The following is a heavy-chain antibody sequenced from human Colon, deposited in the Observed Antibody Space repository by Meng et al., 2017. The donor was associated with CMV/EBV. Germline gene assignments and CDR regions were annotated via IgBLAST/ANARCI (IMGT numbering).Heavy chain of an antibody. D-gene: IGHD6-6*01. J-gene: IGHJ4*02. CDR3: ARVYEYSSSWGSDY. Sequence: QVQLVQSGAEVKKPGASVKASCKTSGYVFDRYGISWVRQAPGQGLEWMGWISADNRYTSYAQKLEGRVTMTRDTSTSTAYMELRSLRSDDTAVYYCARVYEYSSSWGSDYWGQGTLVTVSS. V-gene: IGHV1-18*01. CDR1: GYVFDRYG. CDR2: ISADNRYT.